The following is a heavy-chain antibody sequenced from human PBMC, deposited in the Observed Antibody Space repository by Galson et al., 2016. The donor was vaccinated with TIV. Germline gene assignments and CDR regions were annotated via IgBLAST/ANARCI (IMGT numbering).Heavy chain of an antibody. V-gene: IGHV3-30*18. Sequence: SLRLSCAASGFTFSSYNMHWVRQAPGKGLEWVAVIAYDGRYKHYAGSVKGRFTVSRDNSKTTLDLQMNSLGAEDTALYYCAKEENSGYYPNDAFDFWGQGTMVTVS. CDR1: GFTFSSYN. J-gene: IGHJ3*01. CDR2: IAYDGRYK. D-gene: IGHD3-3*01. CDR3: AKEENSGYYPNDAFDF.